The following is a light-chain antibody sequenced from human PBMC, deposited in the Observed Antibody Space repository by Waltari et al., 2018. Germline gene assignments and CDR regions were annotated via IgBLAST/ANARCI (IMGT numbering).Light chain of an antibody. CDR3: QQYNHWPPIT. V-gene: IGKV3-15*01. J-gene: IGKJ5*01. CDR1: QSVSSH. CDR2: EAA. Sequence: EIVMTQSPDTLSVSPGERATCSCRARQSVSSHLAWYQQKTGQAPRLLIYEAATRATSTPARFSGSGSGTDFTLTISSLQSEDSTVYYCQQYNHWPPITFGQGTRLEIK.